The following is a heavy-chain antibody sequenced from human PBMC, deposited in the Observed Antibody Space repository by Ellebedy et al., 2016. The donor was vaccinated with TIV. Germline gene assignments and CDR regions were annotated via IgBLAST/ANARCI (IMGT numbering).Heavy chain of an antibody. Sequence: GESLKIPCSAPGLTFRNYAMHWVRQAPGKGLEYVSAISNNGGSTYYADSVKGRFTISRDNSKNTLYLQMSSLTPEDTAVYYCVPRMVVAFEYWGQGTLVTVSS. CDR3: VPRMVVAFEY. J-gene: IGHJ4*02. V-gene: IGHV3-64D*09. CDR2: ISNNGGST. D-gene: IGHD2-21*01. CDR1: GLTFRNYA.